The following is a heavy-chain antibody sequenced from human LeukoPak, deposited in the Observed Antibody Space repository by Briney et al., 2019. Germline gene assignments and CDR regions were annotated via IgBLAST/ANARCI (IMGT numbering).Heavy chain of an antibody. J-gene: IGHJ4*02. Sequence: PSETLSLTCTVSGVSVSSGSYYWTWIRQSPGKGLEWIGNIYYSGSTNYNPSLRSRVTMSVDTSKNQFSLKLSSVTAADTAIYYCAKDFVAAAGRFDYWGQGALVTVSS. CDR1: GVSVSSGSYY. V-gene: IGHV4-61*01. D-gene: IGHD6-13*01. CDR3: AKDFVAAAGRFDY. CDR2: IYYSGST.